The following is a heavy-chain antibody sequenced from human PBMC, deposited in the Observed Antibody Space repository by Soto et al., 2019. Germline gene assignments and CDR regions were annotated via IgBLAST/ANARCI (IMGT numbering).Heavy chain of an antibody. Sequence: ASVKVSRKASGYTFSTYGISWVRQAPGQGLEWMGWISAYNGDTETNYAQKFQGRVTMTTDTSTSAAYMELRNLRSDDTAVYYCAREAAVMAAAGPDYWGQGTLVTVSS. D-gene: IGHD6-13*01. CDR3: AREAAVMAAAGPDY. CDR1: GYTFSTYG. J-gene: IGHJ4*02. V-gene: IGHV1-18*01. CDR2: ISAYNGDTET.